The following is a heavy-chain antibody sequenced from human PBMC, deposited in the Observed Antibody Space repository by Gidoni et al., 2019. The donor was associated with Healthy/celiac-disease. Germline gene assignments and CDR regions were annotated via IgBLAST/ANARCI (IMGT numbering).Heavy chain of an antibody. CDR3: ASNSNVVRILYYFDY. D-gene: IGHD2-15*01. CDR2: IIHILVTA. CDR1: ARSSRTHA. Sequence: HVLLVQAGADLEKPGTSVTVSSKPSARSSRTHAISWVRQAPGQGLEGMGGIIHILVTANYAQKFQGRVTITADESTSAAYMELSSLRSEATAVYYCASNSNVVRILYYFDYWGQGTLVTVTS. J-gene: IGHJ4*02. V-gene: IGHV1-69*01.